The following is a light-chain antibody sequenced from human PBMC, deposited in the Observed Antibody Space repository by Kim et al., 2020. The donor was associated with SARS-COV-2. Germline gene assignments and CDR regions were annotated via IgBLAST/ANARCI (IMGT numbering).Light chain of an antibody. CDR1: QCLIAS. CDR2: EAS. V-gene: IGKV1-12*01. CDR3: QQTHSFPWT. Sequence: AAVGDRFRIPCRRTQCLIASLARDQHKSRQAPTLLIYEASSLQSGVPSGLSGGGSGTHFSLPTRSLQPEDFATYYCQQTHSFPWTFGQGTKVDIK. J-gene: IGKJ1*01.